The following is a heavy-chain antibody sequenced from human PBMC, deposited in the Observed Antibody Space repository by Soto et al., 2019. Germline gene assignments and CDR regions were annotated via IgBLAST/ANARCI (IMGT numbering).Heavy chain of an antibody. CDR3: ARESDSSGKGMDV. D-gene: IGHD3-22*01. Sequence: RWIIKPPGKGLEWIGEINHSGSTNYNPSLKSRVTISVDTTKNQFSLKLSSVTAADTAVYYCARESDSSGKGMDVWGQGITVTVS. J-gene: IGHJ6*01. CDR2: INHSGST. V-gene: IGHV4-34*01.